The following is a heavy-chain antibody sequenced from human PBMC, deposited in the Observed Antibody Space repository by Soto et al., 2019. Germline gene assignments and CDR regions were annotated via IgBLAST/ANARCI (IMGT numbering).Heavy chain of an antibody. CDR2: ISGSGGST. CDR1: GFTFSSYA. V-gene: IGHV3-23*01. Sequence: EGSLRLSCAASGFTFSSYAMSWVRQAPGKGLEWVSAISGSGGSTYYADSVKGRFTISRDNSKNTLYLQMNSLRAEDTAVYYCAKEFVPTVSFHWFDPWCQGPVVSVSS. J-gene: IGHJ5*02. D-gene: IGHD4-4*01. CDR3: AKEFVPTVSFHWFDP.